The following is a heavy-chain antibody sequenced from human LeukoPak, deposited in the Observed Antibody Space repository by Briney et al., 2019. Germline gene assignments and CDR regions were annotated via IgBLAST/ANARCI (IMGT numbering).Heavy chain of an antibody. Sequence: PSETLSLTCTVSGGSISSHYWSWIRQPPGKGLEWIGYIYYSGSTNYNPSLKSRVTISVDTSKNQFSLKLSSVTAADTAVYYCARGGRDCSSTSCLDYWGQGTLVTVSS. D-gene: IGHD2-2*01. CDR2: IYYSGST. J-gene: IGHJ4*02. V-gene: IGHV4-59*11. CDR1: GGSISSHY. CDR3: ARGGRDCSSTSCLDY.